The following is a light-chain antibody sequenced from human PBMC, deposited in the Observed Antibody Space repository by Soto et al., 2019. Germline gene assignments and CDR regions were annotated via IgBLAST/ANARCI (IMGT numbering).Light chain of an antibody. CDR1: SSDVGGYNY. J-gene: IGLJ1*01. Sequence: QSVLTQPPSASGSPGQSVTISCTGTSSDVGGYNYVSWYQQHPGKAPKLMIYEVTKRPSGVPDRSSGSKSGNTASLTVSGLQADDEADYYCSSFAGTILYVFGTGTKVTV. V-gene: IGLV2-8*01. CDR2: EVT. CDR3: SSFAGTILYV.